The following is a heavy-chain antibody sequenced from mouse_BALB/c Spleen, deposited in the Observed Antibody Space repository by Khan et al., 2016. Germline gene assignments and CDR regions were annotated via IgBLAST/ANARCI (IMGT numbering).Heavy chain of an antibody. Sequence: EVKLEESGGGLVQPGGSMKLSCAASGFTFSDAWMDWVRQSPEKGLEWVAEIRSKANTHATYYAESVKVRFTISSDDSKCSVYLQMNSLRAEDTGIYYCTRGGTGTLFAYWGQGTLVTVSA. CDR2: IRSKANTHAT. CDR3: TRGGTGTLFAY. D-gene: IGHD4-1*01. V-gene: IGHV6-6*01. CDR1: GFTFSDAW. J-gene: IGHJ3*01.